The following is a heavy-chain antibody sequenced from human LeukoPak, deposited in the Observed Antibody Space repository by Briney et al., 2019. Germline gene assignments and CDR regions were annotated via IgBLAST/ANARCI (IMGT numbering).Heavy chain of an antibody. Sequence: ASVKVSCKASRETFSSYAISWVRQAPGQGLEWMGGIIPVFGTTSYAQKSQDRITITADKTTYTAFMELSSLGSEDTAVYYCAELGITMIGGVWGKGTTVTISS. CDR2: IIPVFGTT. CDR3: AELGITMIGGV. V-gene: IGHV1-69*06. J-gene: IGHJ6*04. CDR1: RETFSSYA. D-gene: IGHD3-10*02.